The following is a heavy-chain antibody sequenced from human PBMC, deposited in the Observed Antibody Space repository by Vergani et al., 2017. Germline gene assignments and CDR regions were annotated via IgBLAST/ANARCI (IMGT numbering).Heavy chain of an antibody. D-gene: IGHD4-17*01. V-gene: IGHV3-73*01. Sequence: EVQLVESGGGLVQPGGSLKLSCAASGFTFSGSAMHWVRQASGKGLEWVGRIRSKANSYATAYAASVKGRSTISRDDSKNTAYLQMNSLKTEDTAVYYCTGHTGDYGDYYYGMDVWGQGTTVTVSS. CDR3: TGHTGDYGDYYYGMDV. CDR2: IRSKANSYAT. CDR1: GFTFSGSA. J-gene: IGHJ6*02.